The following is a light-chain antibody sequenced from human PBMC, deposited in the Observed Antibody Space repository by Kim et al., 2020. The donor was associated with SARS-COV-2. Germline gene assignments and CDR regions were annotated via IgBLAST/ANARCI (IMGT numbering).Light chain of an antibody. CDR3: QQYNDWPLT. J-gene: IGKJ4*01. Sequence: EIVMTQSPATLSVSPGERATLSCRASQSVNSNLAWYQQKPGQAPRLLIYGASSRATGISARFSGSGSGTDFALTITSLQSEDSAVYYCQQYNDWPLTFVGGTKVDIK. V-gene: IGKV3D-15*01. CDR1: QSVNSN. CDR2: GAS.